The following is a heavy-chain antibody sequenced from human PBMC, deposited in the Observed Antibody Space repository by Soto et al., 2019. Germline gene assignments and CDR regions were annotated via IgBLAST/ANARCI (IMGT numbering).Heavy chain of an antibody. V-gene: IGHV3-11*03. CDR3: ATAQLNQGYYGMDV. D-gene: IGHD2-2*01. J-gene: IGHJ6*02. CDR1: GFTFSDYY. Sequence: GGSLRLSCAASGFTFSDYYMSWIRQAPGKGLEWVSYISSSSSYTNYADSVKGRFTISRDNAKNSLYLQMNSLRAEDTALYYCATAQLNQGYYGMDVWGQGATVTISS. CDR2: ISSSSSYT.